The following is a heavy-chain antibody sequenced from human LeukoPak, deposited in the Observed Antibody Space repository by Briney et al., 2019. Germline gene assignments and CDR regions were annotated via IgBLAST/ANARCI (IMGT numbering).Heavy chain of an antibody. CDR2: ISYDGSNK. V-gene: IGHV3-30-3*01. CDR3: ARDLSGRYAFDI. D-gene: IGHD3-10*01. CDR1: GFTFSSYA. Sequence: PGRSLRPSCAASGFTFSSYAIHWVRQAPGKGLEWVAVISYDGSNKYYADSVKGRFTISRDNAKNSLYLQMNSLRDKDTAVYYCARDLSGRYAFDIWGQGTMVTVSS. J-gene: IGHJ3*02.